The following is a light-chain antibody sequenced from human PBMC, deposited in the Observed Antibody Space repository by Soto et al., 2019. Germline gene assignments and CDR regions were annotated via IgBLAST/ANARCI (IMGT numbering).Light chain of an antibody. J-gene: IGLJ2*01. CDR1: SSDVGAYNY. CDR3: SSYAGSNNPCV. V-gene: IGLV2-8*01. Sequence: QSTLTQPPSASGPPGQSVTISCTGTSSDVGAYNYVCWYQQHPGEAPKLIISEVTKRPSGVPDRFSGSKSGNTASLTVTGLQAEDEADYYCSSYAGSNNPCVFGGGTQLTVL. CDR2: EVT.